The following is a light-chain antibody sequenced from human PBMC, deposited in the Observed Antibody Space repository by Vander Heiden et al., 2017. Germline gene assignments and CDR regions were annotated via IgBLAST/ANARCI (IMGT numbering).Light chain of an antibody. Sequence: TITCRASQSVSTLLAWYQQKPGKAPKLLIYQASGLEAGVPSRFSGSGSGTEFTLTVSSLQPDDFATYYCQQDNTLPKTLGQATRVDIK. CDR1: QSVSTL. CDR3: QQDNTLPKT. CDR2: QAS. V-gene: IGKV1-5*03. J-gene: IGKJ1*01.